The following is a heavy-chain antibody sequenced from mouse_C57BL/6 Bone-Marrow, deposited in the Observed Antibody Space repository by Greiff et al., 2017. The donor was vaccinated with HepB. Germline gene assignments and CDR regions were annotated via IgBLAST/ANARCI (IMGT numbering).Heavy chain of an antibody. V-gene: IGHV8-12*01. CDR2: IYWDDDK. D-gene: IGHD2-4*01. CDR3: ARRAEGDYDEEN. Sequence: QVTLKVCGPGILQSSQTLSLTCSFSGFSLSTSGMGVSWIRQPSGKGLEWLTHIYWDDDKRYNPSLKSRLTISKDTSRNQVFRKITSVDTADTATYYWARRAEGDYDEENWGQGTSVTVSS. J-gene: IGHJ4*01. CDR1: GFSLSTSGMG.